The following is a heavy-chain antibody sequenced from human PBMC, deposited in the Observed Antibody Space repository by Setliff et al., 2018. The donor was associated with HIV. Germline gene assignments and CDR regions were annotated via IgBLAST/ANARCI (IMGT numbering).Heavy chain of an antibody. CDR3: ARGYSDFWSGPFKYYYYYMDV. CDR1: GGPISSHY. Sequence: SETLSLTCTVSGGPISSHYWSWIRQPPGKGLEWIGYIYYSGSTNHNPSLKSRVTISVDTSEDQFSLRLSSVTAADTAVYYCARGYSDFWSGPFKYYYYYMDVWGKGTTVTVSS. CDR2: IYYSGST. D-gene: IGHD3-3*01. J-gene: IGHJ6*03. V-gene: IGHV4-59*11.